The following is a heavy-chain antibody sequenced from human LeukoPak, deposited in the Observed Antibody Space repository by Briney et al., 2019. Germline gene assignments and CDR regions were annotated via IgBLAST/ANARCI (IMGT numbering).Heavy chain of an antibody. CDR3: ARAPERWYSYGSYTYYYMDV. CDR1: GGPFSGYS. V-gene: IGHV4-34*01. D-gene: IGHD5-18*01. CDR2: INDSGST. Sequence: SETLSLTCAVSGGPFSGYSWSWIRQSPGKGLEWIGEINDSGSTNYNPSLQSRVTISVDTSKNQFSLRLNSVTAADTTVYYCARAPERWYSYGSYTYYYMDVWGKGTTVTVSS. J-gene: IGHJ6*03.